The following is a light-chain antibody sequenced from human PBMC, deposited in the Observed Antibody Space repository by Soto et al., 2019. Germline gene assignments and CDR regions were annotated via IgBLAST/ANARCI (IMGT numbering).Light chain of an antibody. CDR1: QSVSSN. Sequence: EIVMTQSPATLSVSPGERATLSCRASQSVSSNLAWYQQKPGQAPRLLIYGASTRATGIPARFSGSGSGTECTLSISSLQSEDFAGFYCQQYDNWPITFGQGTRLEIK. CDR2: GAS. J-gene: IGKJ5*01. CDR3: QQYDNWPIT. V-gene: IGKV3-15*01.